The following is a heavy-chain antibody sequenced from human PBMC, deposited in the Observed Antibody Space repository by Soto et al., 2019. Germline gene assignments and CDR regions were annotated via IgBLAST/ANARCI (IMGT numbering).Heavy chain of an antibody. V-gene: IGHV4-59*12. J-gene: IGHJ6*02. CDR2: IYNCCRGST. D-gene: IGHD3-22*01. Sequence: SETLSLTCSVSGSSMTTYYWHWIRQAPGKGLEWIGFIYNCCRGSTGSNPSLSSRVTFSVDTSKNQFSLKLTSVTAADTAVYYCASLYDSSGYYYPPHYGMDVWGQGTTVTVSS. CDR3: ASLYDSSGYYYPPHYGMDV. CDR1: GSSMTTYY.